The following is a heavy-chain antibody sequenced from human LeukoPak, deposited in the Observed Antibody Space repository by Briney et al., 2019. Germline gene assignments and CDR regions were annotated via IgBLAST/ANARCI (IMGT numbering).Heavy chain of an antibody. D-gene: IGHD6-13*01. CDR1: GYTFASYG. V-gene: IGHV1-18*01. CDR2: ISGYNDDT. Sequence: ASVKVSCKASGYTFASYGIDWVRQAPGQGLEWMGWISGYNDDTYYAQNLQGRVTMTTDTSTSTAYMELRSLTSDDTALYYCARDTARTTTAGGPDYWGQGTLVTASS. CDR3: ARDTARTTTAGGPDY. J-gene: IGHJ4*02.